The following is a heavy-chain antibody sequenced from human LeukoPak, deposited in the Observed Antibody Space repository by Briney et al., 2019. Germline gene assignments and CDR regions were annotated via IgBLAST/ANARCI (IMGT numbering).Heavy chain of an antibody. CDR2: INHSGST. CDR3: ARRSRVAARGGFDP. CDR1: GGSFSGYY. V-gene: IGHV4-34*01. J-gene: IGHJ5*02. Sequence: KPSETLSLTCAVYGGSFSGYYWSWIRQPPGKGLEWIGEINHSGSTNYNPTLKSRVTISVDTSKNQFSLKLSSVTAADTAVYYCARRSRVAARGGFDPWGQGTLVTVSS. D-gene: IGHD2-15*01.